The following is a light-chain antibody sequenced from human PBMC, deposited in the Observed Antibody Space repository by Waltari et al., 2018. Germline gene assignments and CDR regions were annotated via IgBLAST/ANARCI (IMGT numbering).Light chain of an antibody. CDR3: QQYDGSVLT. CDR1: KTINNNF. V-gene: IGKV3-20*01. Sequence: IVLTQSPDTLSLSPGQRATLSCRASKTINNNFLVWYQQKPGQAPRLIIHGASSRATGFPDRFSGSGSGTDFTLTINSLKPEDSAVYYCQQYDGSVLTFGGGTKVEI. CDR2: GAS. J-gene: IGKJ4*01.